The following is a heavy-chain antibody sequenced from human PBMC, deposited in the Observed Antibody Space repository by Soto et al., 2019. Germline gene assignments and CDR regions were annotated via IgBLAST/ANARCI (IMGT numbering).Heavy chain of an antibody. J-gene: IGHJ4*02. D-gene: IGHD3-22*01. V-gene: IGHV4-34*01. CDR2: INHSGST. Sequence: SETLSLTCSVSGASIKSGDNFWSWIRQPPGKGLEWIGEINHSGSTNYNPSLKSRVTISVDTSKNQFSLKLNSVTAADTAVYYCARGRYYDSSGYFIQHWTHRYYFDYWGQGTLVTVSS. CDR3: ARGRYYDSSGYFIQHWTHRYYFDY. CDR1: GASIKSGDNF.